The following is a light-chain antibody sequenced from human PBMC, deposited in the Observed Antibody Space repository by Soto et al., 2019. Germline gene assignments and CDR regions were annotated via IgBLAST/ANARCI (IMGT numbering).Light chain of an antibody. Sequence: DIQMTQSPSTLSGSVGDRVTITCRASQTISSWLAWYQQKPGKAHKLLIYKASTLKSGVQSRFSGSGSGTEFALTISSLQPEDFATYYCLQEYSYPLTFGQGTKVEIK. CDR2: KAS. V-gene: IGKV1-5*03. J-gene: IGKJ1*01. CDR1: QTISSW. CDR3: LQEYSYPLT.